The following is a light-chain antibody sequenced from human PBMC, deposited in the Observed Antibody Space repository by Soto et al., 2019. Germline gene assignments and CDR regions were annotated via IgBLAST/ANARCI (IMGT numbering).Light chain of an antibody. Sequence: DIQMTQSPSTLSASVGDRVSITCRASQSISSWLAWYQQKPGKAPKLLIYKASILESGVPSRFSGSGSGTEVTLTISSLQPDDFATYYCQQYSSYWTFGQGTKVEIK. V-gene: IGKV1-5*03. CDR1: QSISSW. CDR2: KAS. J-gene: IGKJ1*01. CDR3: QQYSSYWT.